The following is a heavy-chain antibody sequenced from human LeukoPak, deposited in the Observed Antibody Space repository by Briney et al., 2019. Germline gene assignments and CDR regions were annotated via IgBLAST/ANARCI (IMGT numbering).Heavy chain of an antibody. J-gene: IGHJ4*02. D-gene: IGHD6-19*01. CDR1: GYTFTGYY. V-gene: IGHV1-2*02. CDR3: ARDVGYSSGIFDY. Sequence: ASVKVSCKASGYTFTGYYMHWVRQAPGQGLEWMGWVNPNSGGTNYAQKFQGRVTMTRDTSISTAYMEPSRLRSDDTAVYYCARDVGYSSGIFDYWGQGTLVTVSS. CDR2: VNPNSGGT.